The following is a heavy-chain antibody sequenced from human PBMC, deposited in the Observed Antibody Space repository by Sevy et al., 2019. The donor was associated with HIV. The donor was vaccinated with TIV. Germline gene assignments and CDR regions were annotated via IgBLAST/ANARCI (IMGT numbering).Heavy chain of an antibody. CDR1: GFTFSDHY. D-gene: IGHD6-13*01. Sequence: GGSLRLSCAASGFTFSDHYMEWVRQAPGKWLEWVGRIRNKADSYTTEYAASVKGRFTISRDDSKNSLYLLMNSLKTADTAVYYCATHAGIAAAGRVFDYWGQGSLVTVPQ. CDR3: ATHAGIAAAGRVFDY. CDR2: IRNKADSYTT. V-gene: IGHV3-72*01. J-gene: IGHJ4*02.